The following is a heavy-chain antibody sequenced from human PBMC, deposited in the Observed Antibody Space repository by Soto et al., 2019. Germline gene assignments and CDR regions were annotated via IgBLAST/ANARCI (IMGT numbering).Heavy chain of an antibody. J-gene: IGHJ6*02. Sequence: ASVKVSCKASGYTFANCYMHWVRQAPGQGLEWLGIINPSVGTTSYAQKFQGRVTMTRDTSTSTVYMELSSLRSEDTAVYYCARLPDPNANSLTSYYYGMDVWGQGTTVTVSS. V-gene: IGHV1-46*01. CDR2: INPSVGTT. CDR3: ARLPDPNANSLTSYYYGMDV. D-gene: IGHD2-2*01. CDR1: GYTFANCY.